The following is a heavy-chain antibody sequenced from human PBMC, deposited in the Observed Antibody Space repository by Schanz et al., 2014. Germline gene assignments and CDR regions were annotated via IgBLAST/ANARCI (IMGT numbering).Heavy chain of an antibody. CDR1: GYIFGSHG. V-gene: IGHV1-18*01. D-gene: IGHD3-10*01. CDR2: INAHTGNT. Sequence: QLMQSGSEVRKPGASVKVSCKASGYIFGSHGMTWVRQAPGQGPELMGWINAHTGNTQYAQKFHGRVNMTRDTATTTVHLELTRLRTDDTAIYYCARVHIATYHYNSPGAFDIWGQGTRVTVSS. J-gene: IGHJ3*02. CDR3: ARVHIATYHYNSPGAFDI.